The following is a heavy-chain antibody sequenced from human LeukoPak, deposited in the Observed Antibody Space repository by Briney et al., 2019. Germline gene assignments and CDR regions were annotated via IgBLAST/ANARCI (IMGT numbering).Heavy chain of an antibody. CDR3: ARDGGSYLGDAFDI. V-gene: IGHV3-7*01. J-gene: IGHJ3*02. CDR1: GFTFSSYW. D-gene: IGHD1-26*01. CDR2: IKQDGSEK. Sequence: PGGSLRLSCAASGFTFSSYWMSWVRQAPEKGLKWVANIKQDGSEKYSVDSVKGRFTISRDNAKNSLYLQMNNLRAEDTAVYYCARDGGSYLGDAFDIWGQGTMVTVSS.